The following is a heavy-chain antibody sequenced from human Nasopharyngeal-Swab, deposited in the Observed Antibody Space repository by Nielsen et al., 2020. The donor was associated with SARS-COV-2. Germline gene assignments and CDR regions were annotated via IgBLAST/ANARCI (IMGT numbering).Heavy chain of an antibody. J-gene: IGHJ4*02. Sequence: GESLKISCAASGFTFSSYAMNWVRQAPGKGLEWVAFIRYDGSDYYYADSVEGRFTISRDNSKNTLHLQLNSLRAEDTAVYYCARQDSSAYYYVFNYWGQGTLVTVSS. V-gene: IGHV3-30*02. CDR1: GFTFSSYA. CDR3: ARQDSSAYYYVFNY. D-gene: IGHD3-22*01. CDR2: IRYDGSDY.